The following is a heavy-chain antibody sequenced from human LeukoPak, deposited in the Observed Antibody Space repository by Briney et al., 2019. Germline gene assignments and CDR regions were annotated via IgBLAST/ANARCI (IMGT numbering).Heavy chain of an antibody. V-gene: IGHV1-69*06. CDR1: VGTFSSYA. D-gene: IGHD3-10*01. CDR2: IIPIFGTA. Sequence: EASVKVSCKASVGTFSSYAISWVRQAPGQGLEWMGGIIPIFGTANYAQKFQGRATLTADKSTRTAYMELSSLRSEDTAVYYCVCYYGSGSYQKYYFDYWGQGTLVTVSS. J-gene: IGHJ4*02. CDR3: VCYYGSGSYQKYYFDY.